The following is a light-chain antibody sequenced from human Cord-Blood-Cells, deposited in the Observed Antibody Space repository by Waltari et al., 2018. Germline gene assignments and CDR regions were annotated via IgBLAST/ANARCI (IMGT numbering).Light chain of an antibody. J-gene: IGLJ3*02. Sequence: QAGLTQPPSVSKGLRQTATLTCPGNSNNVGNQGAAWLQQHQGHPPKLLSYRNNNRPSGISERLSASRSGNTASLTITGLQPEDEADYYCSACDSSLSAWVFGGGTKLTVL. CDR3: SACDSSLSAWV. CDR2: RNN. CDR1: SNNVGNQG. V-gene: IGLV10-54*01.